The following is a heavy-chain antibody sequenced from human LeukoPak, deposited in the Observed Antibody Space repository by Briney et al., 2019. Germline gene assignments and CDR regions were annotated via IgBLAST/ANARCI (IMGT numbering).Heavy chain of an antibody. CDR2: ISAYTGNT. J-gene: IGHJ4*02. CDR3: ARAEGYGSERPLDY. D-gene: IGHD3-10*01. Sequence: GASVKVSCKSSGYTVISYGIIWVRQAPGQGLEWMGWISAYTGNTNYVQNLQGRVTMTTDTSTSTAYMELRSLRSDDTAVYYCARAEGYGSERPLDYWGQGTLITVSS. CDR1: GYTVISYG. V-gene: IGHV1-18*01.